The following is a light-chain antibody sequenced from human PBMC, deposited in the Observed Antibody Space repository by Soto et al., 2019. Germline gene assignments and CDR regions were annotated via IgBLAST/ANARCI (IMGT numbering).Light chain of an antibody. Sequence: QPVLTQSPSASASLGASVKLTCTLNSGHSSYAIAWHQQQPEKGPRYLMTLNSDGSHSKGDGIPDRFSGSSSGAERYLTISSLQSEDEADYYCAAWDDSLNKPVFGGGTQLTVL. CDR1: SGHSSYA. J-gene: IGLJ7*01. CDR3: AAWDDSLNKPV. V-gene: IGLV4-69*01. CDR2: LNSDGSH.